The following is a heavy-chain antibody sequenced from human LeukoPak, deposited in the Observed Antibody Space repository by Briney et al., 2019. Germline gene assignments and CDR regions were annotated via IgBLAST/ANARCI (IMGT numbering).Heavy chain of an antibody. V-gene: IGHV3-7*01. J-gene: IGHJ6*02. CDR1: GFTFSESW. D-gene: IGHD3-16*01. Sequence: PEGSLRLSCAASGFTFSESWMSWVRQAPGKGLEWVANMNQDGSEKDYVDSVKGRFTISRDNARESLYLQMSSLRAEDTAVYYCATYTHWVAGDVWGHGTTVTVSS. CDR3: ATYTHWVAGDV. CDR2: MNQDGSEK.